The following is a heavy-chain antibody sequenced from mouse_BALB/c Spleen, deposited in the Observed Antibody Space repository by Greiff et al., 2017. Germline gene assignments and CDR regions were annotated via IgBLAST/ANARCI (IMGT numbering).Heavy chain of an antibody. CDR2: ISYDGSN. J-gene: IGHJ3*01. CDR1: GYSITSGYY. Sequence: DVQLQESGPGLVKPSQSLSLTCSVTGYSITSGYYWNWIRQFPGNKLEWMGYISYDGSNNYNPSLKNRISITRDTSKNQFFLKLNSVTTEDTATYYCARDRPYYRYPFAYWGQGTLVTVSA. D-gene: IGHD2-14*01. V-gene: IGHV3-6*02. CDR3: ARDRPYYRYPFAY.